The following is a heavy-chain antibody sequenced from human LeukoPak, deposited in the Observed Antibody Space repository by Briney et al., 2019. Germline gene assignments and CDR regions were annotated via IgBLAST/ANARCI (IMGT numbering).Heavy chain of an antibody. Sequence: KTSETLSLTCTVSGGSISSSSYYWGWIRQPPGKGLEWIGSIYYSGSTYYNPSLKSRVTISVDTSKNQFSLKLSSVTAADTAVYYCARGPPYGSGNWFDPWGQGTLVTVSS. D-gene: IGHD3-10*01. CDR1: GGSISSSSYY. CDR2: IYYSGST. CDR3: ARGPPYGSGNWFDP. J-gene: IGHJ5*02. V-gene: IGHV4-39*07.